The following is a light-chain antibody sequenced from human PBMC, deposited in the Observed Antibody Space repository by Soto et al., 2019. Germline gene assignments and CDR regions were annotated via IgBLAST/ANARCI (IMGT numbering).Light chain of an antibody. CDR3: QQYGSSPPPIT. V-gene: IGKV3-20*01. Sequence: EIVLTQSPGTLSLSPGERATLSCRASQSVSSSYLAWYQQKPGQAPRLLIYGASSRATGIPDRFSGSGSGTDFTLTISRLEPEDFAVYYCQQYGSSPPPITFGQGTRLEMK. CDR1: QSVSSSY. CDR2: GAS. J-gene: IGKJ5*01.